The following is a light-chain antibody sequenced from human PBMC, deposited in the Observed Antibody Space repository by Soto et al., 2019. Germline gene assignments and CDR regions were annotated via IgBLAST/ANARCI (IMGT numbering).Light chain of an antibody. J-gene: IGKJ2*01. Sequence: ESMLTQSPGTLYLSPGDRATLSCRASQSVSTRYLAWYQQKPGQAPMLIIYGASIRAAGIPDRFSGSGSGTDFTLTISILEPEAFEVYYCHQFGSSPLAFTFGQGTKLEI. CDR1: QSVSTRY. V-gene: IGKV3-20*01. CDR3: HQFGSSPLAFT. CDR2: GAS.